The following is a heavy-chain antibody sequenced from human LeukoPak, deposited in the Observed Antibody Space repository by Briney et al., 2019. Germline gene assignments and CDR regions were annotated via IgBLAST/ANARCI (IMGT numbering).Heavy chain of an antibody. CDR1: GGSISSYY. J-gene: IGHJ4*02. V-gene: IGHV4-39*07. CDR2: IYYGGST. CDR3: ARTYSGRSYYFDC. Sequence: SETLSLTCTVSGGSISSYYWGWIRQPPGKGLEWIGSIYYGGSTYYNPSLKSRVTISVDTSKNQFSLKLSSVTAADTAVYYCARTYSGRSYYFDCWGQGTLVTVSS. D-gene: IGHD1-26*01.